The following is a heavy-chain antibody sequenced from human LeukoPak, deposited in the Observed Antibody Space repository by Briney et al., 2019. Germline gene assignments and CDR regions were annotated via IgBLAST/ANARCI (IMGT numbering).Heavy chain of an antibody. D-gene: IGHD6-13*01. CDR1: GDSISRTNFY. CDR3: AGGYSSSWYGPEGNWFDP. J-gene: IGHJ5*02. CDR2: IYYSGTT. Sequence: KPSETLSLTCTVSGDSISRTNFYWGWIRQPPGKGLEWIGSIYYSGTTNYNPSLKSRVTISVDTSKNQFSLKLSSVTAADTAVYYCAGGYSSSWYGPEGNWFDPWGQGTLVTVSS. V-gene: IGHV4-39*01.